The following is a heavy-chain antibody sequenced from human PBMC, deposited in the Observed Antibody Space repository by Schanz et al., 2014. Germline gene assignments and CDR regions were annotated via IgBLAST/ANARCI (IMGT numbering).Heavy chain of an antibody. CDR2: IDPNSAVT. V-gene: IGHV1-2*06. Sequence: QVQLVQSGAEVKKPGASVKISCKTSGYTFTGYFMHWVRQAPGQGLEWMGRIDPNSAVTTYAQKFQGRVTMTRDTSISTAYMELSRLRSDDTAMYYCAGLMVREVTSDTLRGDTYCDYWGQGTLVTVSS. CDR1: GYTFTGYF. J-gene: IGHJ4*02. CDR3: AGLMVREVTSDTLRGDTYCDY. D-gene: IGHD3-10*01.